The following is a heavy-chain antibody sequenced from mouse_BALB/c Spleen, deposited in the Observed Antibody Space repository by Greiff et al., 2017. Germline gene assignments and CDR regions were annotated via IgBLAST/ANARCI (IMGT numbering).Heavy chain of an antibody. CDR2: INPSTGYT. J-gene: IGHJ2*01. D-gene: IGHD1-1*01. CDR3: ARPLYYGSSFDY. Sequence: LVESGAELAKPGASVKMSCKASGYTFTSYWMHWVKQRPGQGLEWIGYINPSTGYTEYNQKFKDKATLTADKSSSTAYMQLSSLTSEDSAVYYCARPLYYGSSFDYWGQGTTLTVSS. V-gene: IGHV1-7*01. CDR1: GYTFTSYW.